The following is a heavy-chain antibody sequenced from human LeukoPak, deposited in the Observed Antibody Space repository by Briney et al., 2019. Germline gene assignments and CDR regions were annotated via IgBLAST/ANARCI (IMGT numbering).Heavy chain of an antibody. CDR1: GVSFDDYY. CDR3: TRMTTGHDY. Sequence: KPSETLSLTCAVSGVSFDDYYWAWVRQTPAKGLEWIGEINHSGYTNDSPSLTSRVTLSIDTSRKQFSLNLRSVTVADAGIYYCTRMTTGHDYWGQGTLVTVSS. D-gene: IGHD4-17*01. V-gene: IGHV4-34*01. CDR2: INHSGYT. J-gene: IGHJ4*02.